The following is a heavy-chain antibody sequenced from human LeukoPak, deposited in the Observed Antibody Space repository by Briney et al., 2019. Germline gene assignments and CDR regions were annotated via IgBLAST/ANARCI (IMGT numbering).Heavy chain of an antibody. Sequence: GGSLRLSCAASGFTFSSYAMSWVRQAPGKGLECVSVISGSGGTTYYADSVKGRFTISRDNSKSTLFLQMNSLRAEDTAVYYCAKGNGKAATGNVVDYWGQGTLVTVSS. D-gene: IGHD6-13*01. CDR2: ISGSGGTT. J-gene: IGHJ4*02. V-gene: IGHV3-23*01. CDR3: AKGNGKAATGNVVDY. CDR1: GFTFSSYA.